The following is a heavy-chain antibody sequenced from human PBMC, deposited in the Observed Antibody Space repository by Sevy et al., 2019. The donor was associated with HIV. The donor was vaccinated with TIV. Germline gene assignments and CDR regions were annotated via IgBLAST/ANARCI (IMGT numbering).Heavy chain of an antibody. D-gene: IGHD3-22*01. CDR3: ARLPTAPDYSSDYLFDS. J-gene: IGHJ4*02. CDR2: MYYSGST. CDR1: GGSVSSRSDC. Sequence: SETLSLTCTVSGGSVSSRSDCWSWIRQAPGKGLEWIGYMYYSGSTNYNPSLKSRVTISIDTSKNHFSLNLRSVTAVDTAVYYCARLPTAPDYSSDYLFDSWGQGTLVTVSS. V-gene: IGHV4-61*03.